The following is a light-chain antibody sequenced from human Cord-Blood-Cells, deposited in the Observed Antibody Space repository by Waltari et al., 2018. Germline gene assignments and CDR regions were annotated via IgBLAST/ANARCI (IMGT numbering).Light chain of an antibody. CDR3: QTWGTGMRV. J-gene: IGLJ3*02. CDR2: LNSDGSH. CDR1: SGPTTYA. V-gene: IGLV4-69*01. Sequence: QLVLTQSPSASAPLGASVRLTCTLTSGPTTYAIAGHPQQPEKGPRYLMKLNSDGSHSKGDGIPDRFSGSSSGAERYLTISSLQSEDEADYYCQTWGTGMRVFGGGTKLTVL.